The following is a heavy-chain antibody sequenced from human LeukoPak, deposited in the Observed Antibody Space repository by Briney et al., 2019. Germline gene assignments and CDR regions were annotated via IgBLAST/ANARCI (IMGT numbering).Heavy chain of an antibody. CDR3: AKVDSGSYQIDY. Sequence: GGSLRLSCAASGFPLSSHAMSWVRQAPGKGLEWVAFIRYDGSNQYYADFVKGRFTISRDIFKNTLYLQMNNLSTEDAAVYYCAKVDSGSYQIDYWGQGTLVTVSS. CDR2: IRYDGSNQ. J-gene: IGHJ4*02. V-gene: IGHV3-30*02. CDR1: GFPLSSHA. D-gene: IGHD1-26*01.